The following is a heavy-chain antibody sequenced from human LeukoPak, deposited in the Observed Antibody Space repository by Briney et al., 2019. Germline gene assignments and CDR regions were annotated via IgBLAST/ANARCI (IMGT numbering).Heavy chain of an antibody. J-gene: IGHJ4*02. CDR1: GFTFSSYA. Sequence: GGSLRLSCAASGFTFSSYAMTWVRQAPGKGLEWVSLISGSGGTTYYADSVKGRFTISRDNSKNTLFLQMNSLRAEDTALYYCAKDGGKVVPIGVYFDYWGQGALVTVSS. V-gene: IGHV3-23*01. CDR2: ISGSGGTT. D-gene: IGHD2-2*01. CDR3: AKDGGKVVPIGVYFDY.